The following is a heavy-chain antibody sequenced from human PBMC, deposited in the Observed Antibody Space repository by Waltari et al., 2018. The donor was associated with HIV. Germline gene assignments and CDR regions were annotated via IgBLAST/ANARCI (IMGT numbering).Heavy chain of an antibody. Sequence: IRQPAGKGLEWIGRVYTSGSTNYNPSLKSRVTISVDTSNNQFSLKLSSVTAADTAVYYCARALDYYESGSFPWWFFDLWGRGTLVTVTS. CDR3: ARALDYYESGSFPWWFFDL. CDR2: VYTSGST. D-gene: IGHD3-10*01. J-gene: IGHJ2*01. V-gene: IGHV4-61*02.